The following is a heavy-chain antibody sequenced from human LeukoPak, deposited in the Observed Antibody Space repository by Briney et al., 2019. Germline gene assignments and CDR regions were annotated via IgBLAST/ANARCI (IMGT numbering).Heavy chain of an antibody. Sequence: ASVKVSCKASGYTFTSYDINWVRQATGQGLEWMGWMNPNSGNTGYAQKFQGRVTMTRSTSISTAYMELSSLRSEDTAVYYCARVPAAIPGGYYYYGMDVWGQGTTVTVSS. V-gene: IGHV1-8*01. J-gene: IGHJ6*02. CDR2: MNPNSGNT. D-gene: IGHD2-2*01. CDR1: GYTFTSYD. CDR3: ARVPAAIPGGYYYYGMDV.